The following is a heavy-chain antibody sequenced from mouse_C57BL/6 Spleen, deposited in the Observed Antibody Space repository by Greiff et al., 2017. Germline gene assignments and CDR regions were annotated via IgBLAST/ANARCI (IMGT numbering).Heavy chain of an antibody. J-gene: IGHJ4*01. CDR2: INPNNGGN. V-gene: IGHV1-22*01. D-gene: IGHD2-5*01. CDR1: GYTFTDYN. CDR3: ARGVYYSNSMDY. Sequence: EVQLQQSGPELVKPGASVKMSCKASGYTFTDYNMHWVQQSHGKSLEWIGYINPNNGGNSYNQKFKGKATFTVNKSSSTAYMELRSLTSEDSAVYYCARGVYYSNSMDYWGQGTSVTVSS.